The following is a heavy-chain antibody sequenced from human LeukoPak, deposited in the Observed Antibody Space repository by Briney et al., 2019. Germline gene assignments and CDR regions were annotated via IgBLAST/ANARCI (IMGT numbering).Heavy chain of an antibody. Sequence: GGSLRLSCAASGFTFSSYSMNWVRQAPGKGLEWVSHISSSSSTIYYADSVKGRFTISRDNAKNSLYLQMNSLRAEDTAVYYCARFRSIAARPGYYYMDVWGKGTTVTVSS. J-gene: IGHJ6*03. D-gene: IGHD6-6*01. CDR1: GFTFSSYS. V-gene: IGHV3-48*01. CDR2: ISSSSSTI. CDR3: ARFRSIAARPGYYYMDV.